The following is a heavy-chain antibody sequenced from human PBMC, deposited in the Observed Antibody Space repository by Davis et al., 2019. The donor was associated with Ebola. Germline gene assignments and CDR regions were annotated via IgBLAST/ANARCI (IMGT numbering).Heavy chain of an antibody. D-gene: IGHD3-9*01. V-gene: IGHV4-31*11. CDR1: GGSFSGYY. CDR2: IYYSGST. CDR3: ARGGHPYDIRPSWFDP. J-gene: IGHJ5*02. Sequence: MPSETLSLTCAVYGGSFSGYYWSWIRQHPGKGLEWIGYIYYSGSTYYNPSLKSRVTISVDTSKNQFSLKLSSVTAADTAVYYCARGGHPYDIRPSWFDPWGQGTLVTVSS.